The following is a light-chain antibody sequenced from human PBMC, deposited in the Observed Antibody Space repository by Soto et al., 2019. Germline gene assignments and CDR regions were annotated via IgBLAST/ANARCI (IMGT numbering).Light chain of an antibody. CDR2: DAS. V-gene: IGKV1-5*01. CDR1: QSVSSW. Sequence: DIQMTQSPSTLSASVGDRVTITCRASQSVSSWLAWYQQKPGKAPNLLIYDASSLQSGVPSRFSGSGSGTDFTLTISSLQPDDFATYYCQQYNSYSPLTFGGGTKVDIK. J-gene: IGKJ4*01. CDR3: QQYNSYSPLT.